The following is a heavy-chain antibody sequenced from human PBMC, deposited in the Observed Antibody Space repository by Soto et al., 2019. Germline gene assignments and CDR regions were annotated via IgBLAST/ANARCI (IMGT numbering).Heavy chain of an antibody. Sequence: QVPLVQSGAEVKKPGASVKVSCKASGYTFTGYYMHWVRQAPGQGLEWMGWINPNSGGTNYAQKFQGWVTMTRDTSISTAYMELSRLRSDDTAVYYCARGASIYDILTGYYNWFDPWGQGTLVTVSS. CDR2: INPNSGGT. J-gene: IGHJ5*02. V-gene: IGHV1-2*04. D-gene: IGHD3-9*01. CDR3: ARGASIYDILTGYYNWFDP. CDR1: GYTFTGYY.